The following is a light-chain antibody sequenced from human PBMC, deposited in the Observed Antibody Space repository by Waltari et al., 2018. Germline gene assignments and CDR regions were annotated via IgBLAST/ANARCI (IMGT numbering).Light chain of an antibody. V-gene: IGKV3-11*01. CDR3: QQRANWPLT. CDR1: QNVGTY. J-gene: IGKJ4*01. CDR2: DAS. Sequence: EIVLTQSPTTLSLSLGERATLSCRASQNVGTYLAWYQKKPYQPPRLLISDASHRAAGIPDRFSGSGSGTDVTLTISSLQPEDFGVYYCQQRANWPLTFGGGTKVGIK.